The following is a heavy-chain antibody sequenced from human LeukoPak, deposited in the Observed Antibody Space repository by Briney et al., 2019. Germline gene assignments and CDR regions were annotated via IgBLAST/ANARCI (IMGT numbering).Heavy chain of an antibody. Sequence: GASVKVSCKASGGTFSSYAISWVRQAPGQGLEWMGGIIPIFGTANYAQKFQGRVTITADKSTSTAYMELSSLRSEDTAVYYCARERTTVTTHHFDYWGQGTLVTVSS. CDR2: IIPIFGTA. CDR1: GGTFSSYA. V-gene: IGHV1-69*06. J-gene: IGHJ4*02. CDR3: ARERTTVTTHHFDY. D-gene: IGHD4-17*01.